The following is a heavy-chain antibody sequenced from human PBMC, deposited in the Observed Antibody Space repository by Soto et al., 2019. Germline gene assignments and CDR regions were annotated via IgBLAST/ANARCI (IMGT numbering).Heavy chain of an antibody. D-gene: IGHD3-22*01. CDR1: GYTFTSYG. V-gene: IGHV1-18*01. Sequence: ASVKVSCKASGYTFTSYGISWVRQAPGQGLEWMGWISAYNGNTNYAQKLQGRVTMTTDTSTSTAYMELRSLRSDDTAVCYCARELYYDSSGTFDYWGQGTLVTVSS. J-gene: IGHJ4*02. CDR2: ISAYNGNT. CDR3: ARELYYDSSGTFDY.